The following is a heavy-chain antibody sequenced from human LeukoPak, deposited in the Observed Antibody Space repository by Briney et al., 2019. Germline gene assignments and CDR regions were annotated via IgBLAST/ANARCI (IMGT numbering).Heavy chain of an antibody. Sequence: GGSLRLSCAPSGFTVSSDYMSWVRQAPGKGLEWVSVIYSGGSTYYADSVKGRFTISRDSSKNMLYLQMNSLRAEDTAVYYCARDQFASGLFDSWGQGTLVTVSS. J-gene: IGHJ4*02. CDR3: ARDQFASGLFDS. V-gene: IGHV3-53*01. CDR2: IYSGGST. CDR1: GFTVSSDY. D-gene: IGHD3/OR15-3a*01.